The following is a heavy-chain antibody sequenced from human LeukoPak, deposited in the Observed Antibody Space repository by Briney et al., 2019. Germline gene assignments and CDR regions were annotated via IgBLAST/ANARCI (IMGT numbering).Heavy chain of an antibody. CDR2: ISSSSSYI. Sequence: GSLRLSCAASGFTLSINYMSWVRQAPEKGLEWVSSISSSSSYIYYADSVKGRFTISRDNAKNSLYLQMNSLRAEDTAVYYCARTSYYYYYMDVWGKGTTVTVSS. CDR3: ARTSYYYYYMDV. J-gene: IGHJ6*03. V-gene: IGHV3-21*04. CDR1: GFTLSINY.